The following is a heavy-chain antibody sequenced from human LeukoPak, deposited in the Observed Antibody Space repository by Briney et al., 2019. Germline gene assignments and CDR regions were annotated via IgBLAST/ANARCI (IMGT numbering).Heavy chain of an antibody. Sequence: ASVKVSCKASGYTFTSYGISWVRQAPGQGLEWMGWISSYTGKTNYAQKPQGRVTMTTDTSTSTAYMELRSLRSDDTAVYYCAGDYGSGAYGPTYFQHWGQGTLVTVSS. V-gene: IGHV1-18*01. D-gene: IGHD5-12*01. J-gene: IGHJ1*01. CDR1: GYTFTSYG. CDR2: ISSYTGKT. CDR3: AGDYGSGAYGPTYFQH.